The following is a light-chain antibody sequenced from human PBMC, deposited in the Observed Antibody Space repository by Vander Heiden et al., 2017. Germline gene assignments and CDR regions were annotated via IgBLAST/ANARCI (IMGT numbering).Light chain of an antibody. V-gene: IGKV2-28*01. Sequence: DIEMTQSPLSLPVTPGEPASISCRSSQSLLHINGYNYLHWYLQKPGQSAQLLIYLGSNRASGVPDRFSGSGSGTDFTLKISRVEAEDVGVYYCMQALQTPLTFGGGTKVEIK. J-gene: IGKJ4*01. CDR1: QSLLHINGYNY. CDR3: MQALQTPLT. CDR2: LGS.